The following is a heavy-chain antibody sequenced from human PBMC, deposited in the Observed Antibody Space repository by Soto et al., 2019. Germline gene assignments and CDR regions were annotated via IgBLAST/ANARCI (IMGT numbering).Heavy chain of an antibody. CDR1: GYSFTSYW. CDR2: IYPGDSDA. CDR3: ASPSNAYDAFDI. V-gene: IGHV5-51*01. Sequence: PGESLNISCKGSGYSFTSYWIGLVRQMPGKGLEWMGIIYPGDSDARYSPSFQGQVTISADKSISTAYLQWSSLKALDTAMYYCASPSNAYDAFDIWGQGTMVTVSS. J-gene: IGHJ3*02.